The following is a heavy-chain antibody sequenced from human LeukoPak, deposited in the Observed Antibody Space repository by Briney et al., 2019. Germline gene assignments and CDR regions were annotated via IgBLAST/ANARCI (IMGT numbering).Heavy chain of an antibody. V-gene: IGHV3-23*01. D-gene: IGHD6-13*01. Sequence: PGGSLRLSCAASGFTVSSNYMSWVRQAPGKGLEWVSAISGSGGSTYYADSVKGRFTISRDNSKNTLYLQMNSLRAEDTAVYYCAEAPVIAPAGTFDPWGQGTLVTVSS. CDR3: AEAPVIAPAGTFDP. CDR1: GFTVSSNY. J-gene: IGHJ5*02. CDR2: ISGSGGST.